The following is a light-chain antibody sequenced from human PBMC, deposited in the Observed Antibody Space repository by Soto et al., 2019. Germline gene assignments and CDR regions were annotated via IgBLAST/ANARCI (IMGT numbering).Light chain of an antibody. V-gene: IGKV1-5*01. CDR3: QHYYAFSPWT. CDR1: QNVSTW. J-gene: IGKJ1*01. CDR2: DAS. Sequence: DIQMTQSPSALSASIGDRVTITCRASQNVSTWLAWYQQKPGKAPRSLIFDASRLESGVSSRLSGTGSGTEFTLTINSLQPDDSGTYFCQHYYAFSPWTFGQGTKVQIK.